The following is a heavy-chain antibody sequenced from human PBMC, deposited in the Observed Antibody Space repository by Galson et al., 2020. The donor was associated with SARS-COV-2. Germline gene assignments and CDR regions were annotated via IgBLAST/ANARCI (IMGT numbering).Heavy chain of an antibody. Sequence: KLGESLKISCKGSGYTFSSYWIGWVRQRPGKGLEWMAIIYPDDSNNRYRPSFQGQVTISTDNSNNTPYLQMNSLKASDTAMYYCVRQCRTARTLNFWSFDPWGQGTLVTVSS. D-gene: IGHD3-3*01. J-gene: IGHJ5*02. CDR3: VRQCRTARTLNFWSFDP. CDR2: IYPDDSNN. CDR1: GYTFSSYW. V-gene: IGHV5-51*01.